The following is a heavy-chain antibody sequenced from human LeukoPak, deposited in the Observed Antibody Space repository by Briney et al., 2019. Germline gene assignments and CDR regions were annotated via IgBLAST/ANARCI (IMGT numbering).Heavy chain of an antibody. V-gene: IGHV3-20*04. D-gene: IGHD3-10*02. CDR2: INWNGGST. CDR3: AELGITMIGGV. CDR1: GFIVNTNY. J-gene: IGHJ6*04. Sequence: PGGSLRLSCAASGFIVNTNYMTWVRQAPGKGLEWVSGINWNGGSTGYADSVKGRFTISRDNAKNSLYLQMNSLRAEDTAVYYCAELGITMIGGVWGKGTTVTISS.